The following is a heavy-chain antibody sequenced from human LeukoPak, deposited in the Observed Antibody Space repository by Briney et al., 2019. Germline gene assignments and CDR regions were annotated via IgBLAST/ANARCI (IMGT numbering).Heavy chain of an antibody. CDR3: TTGHYDSGGVDH. CDR2: IKHKTDGGTT. J-gene: IGHJ4*02. Sequence: PGGSLRLSCAASGFTFRNAWMNGVRQAPGKGLEWVGRIKHKTDGGTTDYAARVKGRFTISRDDSKNTLYLQMNSLKTEDTAVYYCTTGHYDSGGVDHWGQGTLVTVSS. V-gene: IGHV3-15*01. D-gene: IGHD3-22*01. CDR1: GFTFRNAW.